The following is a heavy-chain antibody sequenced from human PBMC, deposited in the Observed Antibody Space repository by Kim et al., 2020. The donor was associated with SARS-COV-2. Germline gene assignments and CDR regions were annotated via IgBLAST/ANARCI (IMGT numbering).Heavy chain of an antibody. D-gene: IGHD7-27*01. Sequence: ASVKVSCKASGYTFTGYYMHWVRQAPGQGLEWMGWINPNSGGTNYAQKFQGRVTMTRDTSISTAYMELSRLRSDDTAVYYCARDRAGEPYFDYWGQGTLVTVSS. J-gene: IGHJ4*02. V-gene: IGHV1-2*02. CDR1: GYTFTGYY. CDR2: INPNSGGT. CDR3: ARDRAGEPYFDY.